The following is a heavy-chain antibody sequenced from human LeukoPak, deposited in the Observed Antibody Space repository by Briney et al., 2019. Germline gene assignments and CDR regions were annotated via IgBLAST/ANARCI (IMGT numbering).Heavy chain of an antibody. CDR1: GGTFSSYA. J-gene: IGHJ6*02. D-gene: IGHD6-13*01. CDR2: IIPIFGTA. Sequence: SVKVSCKASGGTFSSYAISWVRQAPGQGLEWMGGIIPIFGTANYAQKFQGRVTITADESTSTAYMELSSLRSEDTAVYYCARPSSSSWYLYYSGMAVWGQGTTVTVSS. V-gene: IGHV1-69*13. CDR3: ARPSSSSWYLYYSGMAV.